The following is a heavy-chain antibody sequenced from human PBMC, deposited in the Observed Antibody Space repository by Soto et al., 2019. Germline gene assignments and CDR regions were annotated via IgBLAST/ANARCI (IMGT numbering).Heavy chain of an antibody. Sequence: PGGSLRLSCAASGFTCSNYSMNWVRQATGKGLEWVSYISSSSSTIYYADSVKGRFTISRDNAKNSLYLQMNSLRDEDTAVYYCHFRISQWGGWSISEAHDYWGQGTLVTVSS. V-gene: IGHV3-48*02. CDR1: GFTCSNYS. CDR2: ISSSSSTI. CDR3: HFRISQWGGWSISEAHDY. J-gene: IGHJ4*02. D-gene: IGHD6-19*01.